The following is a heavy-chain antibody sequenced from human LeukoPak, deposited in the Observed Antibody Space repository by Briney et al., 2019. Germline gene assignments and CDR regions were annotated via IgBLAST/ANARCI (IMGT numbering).Heavy chain of an antibody. CDR2: ISSSSSYI. Sequence: KPGGSLRLSCAASGFTFSSYSMNWVRQAPGEGLEWVSSISSSSSYIYYADSVKGRFTISRDNAKNSLYLQMNSLRAEDTAVYYCAPIVVVPAVPTGISWGQGTLVTVSS. CDR1: GFTFSSYS. CDR3: APIVVVPAVPTGIS. D-gene: IGHD2-2*01. J-gene: IGHJ4*02. V-gene: IGHV3-21*01.